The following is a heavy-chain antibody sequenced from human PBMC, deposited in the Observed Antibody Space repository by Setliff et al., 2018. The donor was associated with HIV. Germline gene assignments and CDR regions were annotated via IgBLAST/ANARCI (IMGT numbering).Heavy chain of an antibody. J-gene: IGHJ5*02. CDR1: GFSFSDHG. Sequence: GGSLRLSCVASGFSFSDHGIQWVRQAPGKGLEWVANIKQDRSERYYVDSVKGRFTTSRDNSKNSLYLEMNSLRAEDTAVYFCAVDSRSRPTTWGQGTLVTVSS. V-gene: IGHV3-7*03. D-gene: IGHD5-12*01. CDR2: IKQDRSER. CDR3: AVDSRSRPTT.